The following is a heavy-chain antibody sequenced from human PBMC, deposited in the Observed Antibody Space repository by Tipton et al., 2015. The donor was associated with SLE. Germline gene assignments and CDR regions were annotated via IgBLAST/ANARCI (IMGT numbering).Heavy chain of an antibody. V-gene: IGHV3-23*01. CDR2: ISGSGGST. CDR1: GFSFSSYA. J-gene: IGHJ5*02. CDR3: AKEVAARPNWFDP. D-gene: IGHD6-6*01. Sequence: SLRLSCAASGFSFSSYAMRWVRQAPGKGLEWVSAISGSGGSTYYADSVKGRFTISRDNSKNTLYLQMNSLRAEDTAVYYCAKEVAARPNWFDPWGQGTLVTVSS.